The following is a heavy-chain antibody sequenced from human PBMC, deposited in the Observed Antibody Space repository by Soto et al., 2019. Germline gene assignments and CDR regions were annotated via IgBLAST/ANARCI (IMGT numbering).Heavy chain of an antibody. Sequence: ASVKVSCKTSGYTFTSYGISWVRQAPGQGLEWMGWISTDKGHTNYARKFQGRVTMTTDTSTSTGYMELRSLRSDDTAVYYCATRSPAFDYWGQGTLVTVSS. CDR1: GYTFTSYG. CDR3: ATRSPAFDY. CDR2: ISTDKGHT. V-gene: IGHV1-18*01. J-gene: IGHJ4*02.